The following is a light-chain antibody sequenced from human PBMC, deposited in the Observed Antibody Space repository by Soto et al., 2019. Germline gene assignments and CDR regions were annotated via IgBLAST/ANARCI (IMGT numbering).Light chain of an antibody. Sequence: EIVLTQSPGPLSLSPGERSTLSCMASQSVSSSYLAWYQQKPGQAPRLLIYGASSRATGIPDRFSGSGSGTDFTLTISRLEPEDFAVYYCQQYGSATGITFGQGTRLEIK. CDR1: QSVSSSY. CDR3: QQYGSATGIT. V-gene: IGKV3-20*01. CDR2: GAS. J-gene: IGKJ5*01.